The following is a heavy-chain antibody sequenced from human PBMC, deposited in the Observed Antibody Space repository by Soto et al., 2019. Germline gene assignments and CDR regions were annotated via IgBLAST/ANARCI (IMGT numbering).Heavy chain of an antibody. Sequence: GGSLRLSCAAPGFAFSNYGMHWIRQAPGKGLEWVAVMWFDGNKRYYADSVKGRFTISRDNSKNIMSLQMDSLRVEDSAVYYCARGGYSGTYFVDPFDIWGQGTMVTVSS. CDR1: GFAFSNYG. J-gene: IGHJ3*02. CDR2: MWFDGNKR. D-gene: IGHD1-26*01. CDR3: ARGGYSGTYFVDPFDI. V-gene: IGHV3-33*01.